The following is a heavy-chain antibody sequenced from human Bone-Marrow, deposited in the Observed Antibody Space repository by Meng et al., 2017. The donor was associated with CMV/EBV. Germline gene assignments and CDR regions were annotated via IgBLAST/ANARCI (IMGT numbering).Heavy chain of an antibody. V-gene: IGHV3-33*06. J-gene: IGHJ6*02. D-gene: IGHD3-3*01. Sequence: SCKASGYTFTGYYIHWVRQAPGKGLEWVAIIWYDGTKNYYADSVKGRFTISRDNSKNTLYLQMNSLRAEDTAVYFCAKDRRRFLEELLDFYGMDVWGQGTTVTVSS. CDR1: GYTFTGYY. CDR2: IWYDGTKN. CDR3: AKDRRRFLEELLDFYGMDV.